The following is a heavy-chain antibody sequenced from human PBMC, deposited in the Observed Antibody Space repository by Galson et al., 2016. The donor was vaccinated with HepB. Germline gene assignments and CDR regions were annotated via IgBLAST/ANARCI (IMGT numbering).Heavy chain of an antibody. Sequence: SLRLSCAASGFTFSNYDLHWVRQAPGKGLEWVAVISFDGTKRYYADSVRGRFALSRDNSKDTLNLQMNSLRAEDTALYYCARVRVHYYDSTACFSDPDRGAFDIWGQGTMVIVSS. CDR3: ARVRVHYYDSTACFSDPDRGAFDI. V-gene: IGHV3-30*09. J-gene: IGHJ3*02. CDR2: ISFDGTKR. D-gene: IGHD3-22*01. CDR1: GFTFSNYD.